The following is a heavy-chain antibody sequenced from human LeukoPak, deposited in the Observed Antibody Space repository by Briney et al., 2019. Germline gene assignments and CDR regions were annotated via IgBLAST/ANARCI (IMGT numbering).Heavy chain of an antibody. J-gene: IGHJ5*02. CDR3: ASSSGGSYEDWFDP. CDR1: GQSLTGYF. CDR2: IDPNTGDT. D-gene: IGHD1-26*01. V-gene: IGHV1-2*06. Sequence: GASVKVPCKASGQSLTGYFIHWVRQAPGQGLEWVGRIDPNTGDTIYAQNFQGRVTVTSATSTSTVYMELSSLRSEDTAVYYCASSSGGSYEDWFDPWGQGTLVTVSS.